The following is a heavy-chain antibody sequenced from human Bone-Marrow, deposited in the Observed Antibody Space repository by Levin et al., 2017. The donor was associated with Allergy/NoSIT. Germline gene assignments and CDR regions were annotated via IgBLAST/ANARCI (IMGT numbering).Heavy chain of an antibody. CDR3: ARGDIVAAIFPFDF. Sequence: ASVKVSCKASGSGYSVTHYAIHWVRQAPGQSLEWMGRINVGDGDTKYSQEFQDRITITRDTSARTAFMELSSLTSKDTAVYYCARGDIVAAIFPFDFWGQGTLVSVSS. J-gene: IGHJ4*02. D-gene: IGHD5-12*01. V-gene: IGHV1-3*03. CDR2: INVGDGDT. CDR1: GSGYSVTHYA.